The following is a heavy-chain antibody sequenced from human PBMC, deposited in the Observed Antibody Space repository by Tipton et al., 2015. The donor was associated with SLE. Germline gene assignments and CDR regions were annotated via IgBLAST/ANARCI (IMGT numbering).Heavy chain of an antibody. D-gene: IGHD3-10*01. V-gene: IGHV4-61*02. Sequence: TLSLTCTVSGASVSSSFHQWSWIRQPAGEGLEWLGHSSGSATYNPSLKSRVTISVDTSKNQLSLKLTSVTAADTAVYYCARGAKERITLVRVRPYYFDYWGQGSLVTVSS. J-gene: IGHJ4*01. CDR2: SSGSA. CDR3: ARGAKERITLVRVRPYYFDY. CDR1: GASVSSSFHQ.